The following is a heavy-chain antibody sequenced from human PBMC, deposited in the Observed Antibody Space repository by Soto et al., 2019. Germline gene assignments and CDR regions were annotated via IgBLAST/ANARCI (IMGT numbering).Heavy chain of an antibody. CDR1: GGSISNDY. CDR3: ARAYYDRSGYAVDP. CDR2: IYKGGSI. J-gene: IGHJ5*01. Sequence: SETLSLTCRVSGGSISNDYWTWIRQPPGKGLEWIGYIYKGGSINYNPSLKSRVTISVDTSNNQFSLKLSSVTAADTAVYYCARAYYDRSGYAVDPRAQGTPDTGSS. V-gene: IGHV4-4*09. D-gene: IGHD3-22*01.